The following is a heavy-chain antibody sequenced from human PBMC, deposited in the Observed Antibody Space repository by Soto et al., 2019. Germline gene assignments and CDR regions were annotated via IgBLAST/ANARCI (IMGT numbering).Heavy chain of an antibody. CDR3: GRSGGGQKQPPPKYYSGMDV. Sequence: GESLKISCKGSGYSFTSYWIGWVRQMPGKGLEWMGIIYPGDSDTRYSPSFQGQVTISADKSISTAYLQWSSLKASDTAMYYCGRSGGGQKQPPPKYYSGMDVWGKGTRVTVS. CDR2: IYPGDSDT. V-gene: IGHV5-51*01. J-gene: IGHJ6*04. D-gene: IGHD3-10*01. CDR1: GYSFTSYW.